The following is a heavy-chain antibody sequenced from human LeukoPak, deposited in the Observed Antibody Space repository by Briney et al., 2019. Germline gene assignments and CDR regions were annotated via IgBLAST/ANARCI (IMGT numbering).Heavy chain of an antibody. J-gene: IGHJ2*01. CDR1: GFTFSSYW. CDR3: ARAGVTNLLGETYWYFDL. CDR2: IRQDGSQK. V-gene: IGHV3-7*01. Sequence: PGGSLRLSCAASGFTFSSYWMSWVRQAPGKWLEWVATIRQDGSQKYYVDSVKGRFTISRDNAKNSLYLQMNSLRAEDTAVYSCARAGVTNLLGETYWYFDLWGRGTLVTVSS. D-gene: IGHD1-26*01.